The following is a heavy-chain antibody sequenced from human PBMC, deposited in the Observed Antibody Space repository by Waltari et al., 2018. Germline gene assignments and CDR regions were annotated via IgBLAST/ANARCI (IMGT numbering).Heavy chain of an antibody. CDR2: INHRGST. CDR3: ARGLRYCSSTSCYGGHYYYGMDV. V-gene: IGHV4-34*01. D-gene: IGHD2-2*01. J-gene: IGHJ6*02. CDR1: GGSFSGYY. Sequence: QVQLQQWGAGLLKPSETLSLTCAVYGGSFSGYYWSWIRQPPGKGLEWIGEINHRGSTNYIPSLKSRVTISVDTSKYQFSLKLSSVTAADTSVYYCARGLRYCSSTSCYGGHYYYGMDVWGQGTTVTVSS.